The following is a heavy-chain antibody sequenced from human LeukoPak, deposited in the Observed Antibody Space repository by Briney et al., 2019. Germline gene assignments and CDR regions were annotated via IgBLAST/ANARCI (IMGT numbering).Heavy chain of an antibody. Sequence: NSSQTLSLTCTVSGGSVNSAGYFWNWIRQRPGEGLEWIGYLYYDGGTSYSPSLKGRVTISADWTTNQFSLRLSSVTAADTAVYYCARGAAGYSYGWGQGTLVTVSS. CDR1: GGSVNSAGYF. J-gene: IGHJ4*02. CDR2: LYYDGGT. CDR3: ARGAAGYSYG. V-gene: IGHV4-31*03. D-gene: IGHD5-18*01.